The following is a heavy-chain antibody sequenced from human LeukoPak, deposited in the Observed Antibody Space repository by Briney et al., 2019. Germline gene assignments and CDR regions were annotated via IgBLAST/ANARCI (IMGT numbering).Heavy chain of an antibody. Sequence: GGSLRLSCAASGFTFSSYEMNWVRQAPGKGLEWVSYISSSGSTIYYADSVKGRFTISRDNAKNSLYLQMNSLRAEDTDVYYCAELGITMVGGVWGKGTTVTISS. CDR2: ISSSGSTI. J-gene: IGHJ6*04. CDR3: AELGITMVGGV. V-gene: IGHV3-48*03. CDR1: GFTFSSYE. D-gene: IGHD3-10*02.